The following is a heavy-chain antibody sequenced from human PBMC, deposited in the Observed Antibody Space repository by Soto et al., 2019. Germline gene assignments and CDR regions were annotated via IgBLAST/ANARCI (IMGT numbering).Heavy chain of an antibody. D-gene: IGHD3-22*01. CDR1: GYTFTGYY. V-gene: IGHV1-2*04. Sequence: SVKVSCKASGYTFTGYYMHWVRQAPGQGLEWMGWINPNSGGTNYAQKFQGWVTMTRDTSISTAYMELSRLRSDDTAVYYCARQYYYDSSGYPTPYAFDIWGQGTMVTVSS. CDR3: ARQYYYDSSGYPTPYAFDI. J-gene: IGHJ3*02. CDR2: INPNSGGT.